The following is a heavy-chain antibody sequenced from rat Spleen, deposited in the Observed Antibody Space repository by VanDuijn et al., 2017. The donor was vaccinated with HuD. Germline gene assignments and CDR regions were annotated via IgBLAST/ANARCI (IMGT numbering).Heavy chain of an antibody. Sequence: EVQLVESGGGLVQPGRSLKLSCAASGFTFSDYYMAWVRQAPTKGLEWVATITYDGSNTLYRDSVKGRFTISRDNAKSTLYLQMDSLRSEDTATYYCTRTTDFDYWGQGVMVTVSS. V-gene: IGHV5-7*01. J-gene: IGHJ2*01. CDR3: TRTTDFDY. D-gene: IGHD1-1*01. CDR1: GFTFSDYY. CDR2: ITYDGSNT.